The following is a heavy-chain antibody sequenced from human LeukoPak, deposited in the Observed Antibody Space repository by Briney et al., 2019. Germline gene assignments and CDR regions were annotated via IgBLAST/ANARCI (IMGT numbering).Heavy chain of an antibody. V-gene: IGHV3-53*01. D-gene: IGHD3-22*01. CDR3: ATTMIVVVDPTIRYFDL. CDR2: IYSGGST. CDR1: GFAVSSNY. J-gene: IGHJ2*01. Sequence: GGSLRLSCAASGFAVSSNYMSWVRQAPGKGLEWVSVIYSGGSTYYADSVKGRFTISRDNSKNTLYLQMNSLRAEDTAVYYCATTMIVVVDPTIRYFDLWGRGTLVTVSS.